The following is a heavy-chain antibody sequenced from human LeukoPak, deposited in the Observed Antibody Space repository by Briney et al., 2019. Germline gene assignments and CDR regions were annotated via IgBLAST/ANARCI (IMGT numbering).Heavy chain of an antibody. D-gene: IGHD5-18*01. Sequence: GGSLRLSCAASGYTFSSYAMSGVREAPGKGLEWVSAISGSGGSTYYADSVKGRFTISRDNSKNTLYLQMNSLRAEDTAVYYCAKDLGYSYAFSFDYWGQGTLVTVSS. CDR2: ISGSGGST. J-gene: IGHJ4*02. V-gene: IGHV3-23*01. CDR1: GYTFSSYA. CDR3: AKDLGYSYAFSFDY.